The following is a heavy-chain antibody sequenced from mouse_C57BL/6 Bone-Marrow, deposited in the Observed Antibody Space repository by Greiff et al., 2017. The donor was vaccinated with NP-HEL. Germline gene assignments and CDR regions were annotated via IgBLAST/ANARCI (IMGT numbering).Heavy chain of an antibody. D-gene: IGHD2-10*01. CDR2: IDPSDSYT. V-gene: IGHV1-69*01. Sequence: VQLQQPGAELVMPGASVKLSCKASGYTFTSYWMHWVKQRPGQGLEWIGEIDPSDSYTNYNQKFKGKSTLTVDKSSSTAYMQLSSLTSEDSAVYYCARSAYYDYYAMDYWGQGTSVTVSS. J-gene: IGHJ4*01. CDR3: ARSAYYDYYAMDY. CDR1: GYTFTSYW.